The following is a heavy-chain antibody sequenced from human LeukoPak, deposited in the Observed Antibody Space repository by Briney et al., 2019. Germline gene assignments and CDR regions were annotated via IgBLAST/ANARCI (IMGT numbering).Heavy chain of an antibody. D-gene: IGHD3-3*01. V-gene: IGHV3-30*02. J-gene: IGHJ6*03. CDR3: AKDGRDFWSGSYMDV. CDR2: IRYDGSNK. CDR1: GFTFSSYG. Sequence: GGSLRLSCAASGFTFSSYGMHWVRQAPGKGLEWVAFIRYDGSNKYYADSVKGRFTISRDNSKNTLYLQMNSLRAEDTAVYYCAKDGRDFWSGSYMDVWGKGTTVTVSS.